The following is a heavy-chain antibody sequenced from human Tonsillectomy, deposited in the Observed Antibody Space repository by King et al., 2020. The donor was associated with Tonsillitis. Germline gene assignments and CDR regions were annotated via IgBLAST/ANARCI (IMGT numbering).Heavy chain of an antibody. CDR3: ARLSYYSGSGSPYRSFDY. V-gene: IGHV5-51*01. CDR1: RDIFTNKW. Sequence: VQLVESGAEVKKPGESLKISCKGSRDIFTNKWIAWVRQMPGKGLDLMGIVYPGDSDTDYSPSFQGQVTMSADKSISTAYLQWSSLRASDTAIYYCARLSYYSGSGSPYRSFDYWGQGTLVTVSS. J-gene: IGHJ4*02. CDR2: VYPGDSDT. D-gene: IGHD3-10*01.